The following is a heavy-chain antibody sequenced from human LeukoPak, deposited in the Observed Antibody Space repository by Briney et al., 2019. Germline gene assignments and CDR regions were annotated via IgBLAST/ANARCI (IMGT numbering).Heavy chain of an antibody. CDR2: ISSSGSTI. Sequence: GGSLRLSCAASGFTFSYYYMSWIRQAPGKGLEWGAYISSSGSTIYYADSVKGRFTISRDNAKNSLDLQMNSLRAEDTAVYYCARAPPPRGTPPTMAVWGPGTPVTVSS. V-gene: IGHV3-11*04. CDR1: GFTFSYYY. D-gene: IGHD4/OR15-4a*01. CDR3: ARAPPPRGTPPTMAV. J-gene: IGHJ4*01.